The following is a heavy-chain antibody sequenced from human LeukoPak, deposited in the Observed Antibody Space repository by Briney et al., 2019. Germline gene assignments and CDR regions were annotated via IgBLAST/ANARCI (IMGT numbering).Heavy chain of an antibody. CDR1: GFTFSTYN. D-gene: IGHD3-16*01. CDR2: ITSSSSYI. V-gene: IGHV3-21*01. J-gene: IGHJ3*02. Sequence: GGSLRLSCAASGFTFSTYNMNWVRQAPGKGLEWVSSITSSSSYIYYADSVKGRFTISRDNAKNSLYLQMNSLRAEDTAVYYCAKDGVDYGASFGAFDIWGQGTMVTVSS. CDR3: AKDGVDYGASFGAFDI.